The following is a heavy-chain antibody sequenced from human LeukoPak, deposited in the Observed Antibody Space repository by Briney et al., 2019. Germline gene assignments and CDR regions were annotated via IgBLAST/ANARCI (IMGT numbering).Heavy chain of an antibody. CDR1: GYTFTGYY. CDR3: AKAGSSWSASRNGMDV. D-gene: IGHD6-13*01. Sequence: GASVKVSCKASGYTFTGYYMHWVRQAPGQGLEWMGWINPNSGDTNYAQKFQGRVTMTRDTSISTAYMELSSLRSDDTALYFCAKAGSSWSASRNGMDVWGQGTTVTVSS. V-gene: IGHV1-2*02. CDR2: INPNSGDT. J-gene: IGHJ6*02.